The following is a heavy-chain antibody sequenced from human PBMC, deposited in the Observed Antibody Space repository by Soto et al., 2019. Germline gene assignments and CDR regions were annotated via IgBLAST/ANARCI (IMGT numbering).Heavy chain of an antibody. CDR3: AKDEGDYYYMDV. CDR2: ISWNSGSI. Sequence: GGSLRLSCAASGFTFDDYAMHWVRQAPGKGLEWVSGISWNSGSIGYADSVKGRFTISRDNAKNSLYLQTNSLRAEDTALYYCAKDEGDYYYMDVWGKGTTVTVSS. CDR1: GFTFDDYA. J-gene: IGHJ6*03. V-gene: IGHV3-9*01.